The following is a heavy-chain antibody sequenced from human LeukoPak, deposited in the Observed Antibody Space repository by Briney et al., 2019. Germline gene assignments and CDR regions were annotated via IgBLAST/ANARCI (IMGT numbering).Heavy chain of an antibody. CDR3: ARAREVGVHLGWFDP. Sequence: ASVKVSCKASGYTFTSYGISGVRQAPGQGLEWMGWISAYNGNTNYAQKLQGRVTMTTDTSTSTAYMELRSLRSDDTAVYYCARAREVGVHLGWFDPWGQGTLVTVSS. J-gene: IGHJ5*02. D-gene: IGHD1-26*01. CDR2: ISAYNGNT. V-gene: IGHV1-18*01. CDR1: GYTFTSYG.